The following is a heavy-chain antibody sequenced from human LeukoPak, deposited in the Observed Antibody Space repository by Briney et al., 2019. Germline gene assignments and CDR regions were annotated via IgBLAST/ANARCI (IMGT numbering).Heavy chain of an antibody. D-gene: IGHD2-2*01. CDR1: GFTFSSYA. CDR3: AKEGDYCSGSSCYEIDY. Sequence: GGSLRLSCVVSGFTFSSYAMSWVRQAPGKGLEWVSGISGSGGSTYYADSVKGRFTISRDNSKNTLYLQMNSLRAEDTAMYYCAKEGDYCSGSSCYEIDYWGQGTLVTVSS. CDR2: ISGSGGST. V-gene: IGHV3-23*01. J-gene: IGHJ4*02.